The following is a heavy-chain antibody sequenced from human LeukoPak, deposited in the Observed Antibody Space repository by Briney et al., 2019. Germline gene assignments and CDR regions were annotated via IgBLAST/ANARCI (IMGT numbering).Heavy chain of an antibody. D-gene: IGHD3-16*01. V-gene: IGHV3-23*01. CDR3: AKGGGEVFDY. J-gene: IGHJ4*02. Sequence: GGSLRLSCEASGFTFSSYAMSWVRQAPGKGLEWVSSLSDTGAATYYADSVKGRFTISRDNSENTVHLQMNSLRADDTAVYYCAKGGGEVFDYWGQGTLVTVSS. CDR1: GFTFSSYA. CDR2: LSDTGAAT.